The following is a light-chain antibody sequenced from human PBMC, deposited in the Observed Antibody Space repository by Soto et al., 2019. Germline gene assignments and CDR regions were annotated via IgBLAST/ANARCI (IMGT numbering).Light chain of an antibody. CDR1: QGIRNV. V-gene: IGKV1-27*01. CDR2: AAS. Sequence: DIQMTQSPSSLSASVGDRVAITCRASQGIRNVLAWYQQKPGEVPKLLIYAASTLQSGVPSRFSGSGSGTDFTLTLSSLQPEDVATYYCEKYNRAPWTFGQWTQGEIK. J-gene: IGKJ1*01. CDR3: EKYNRAPWT.